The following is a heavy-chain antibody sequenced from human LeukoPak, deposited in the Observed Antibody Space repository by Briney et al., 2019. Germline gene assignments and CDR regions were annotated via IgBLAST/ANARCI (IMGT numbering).Heavy chain of an antibody. V-gene: IGHV3-7*01. CDR2: IKQDESER. CDR3: AGKAAAFYFDY. D-gene: IGHD6-13*01. J-gene: IGHJ4*02. CDR1: GFSFSNYW. Sequence: GGSLRLSCATSGFSFSNYWMSWVRQAPGKGLEWVASIKQDESERYYVDSVKGRFTISRDNSKNALYLQMNSLRPEDTAVYYCAGKAAAFYFDYWGQGTLVTVSS.